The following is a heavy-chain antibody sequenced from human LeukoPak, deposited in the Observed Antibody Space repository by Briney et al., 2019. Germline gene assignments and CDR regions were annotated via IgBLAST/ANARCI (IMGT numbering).Heavy chain of an antibody. D-gene: IGHD3/OR15-3a*01. CDR1: GFTFSNYA. CDR2: IRFDGSNK. J-gene: IGHJ4*02. CDR3: AKDRGGTWHETDY. Sequence: GGSLRLSCAASGFTFSNYAIHWVRQAPGKGLEWVAFIRFDGSNKYYAGSVKGRFTISRDNSKNTVYLQMDSLRVEDTAVYYCAKDRGGTWHETDYWGQGTLVTVSS. V-gene: IGHV3-30*02.